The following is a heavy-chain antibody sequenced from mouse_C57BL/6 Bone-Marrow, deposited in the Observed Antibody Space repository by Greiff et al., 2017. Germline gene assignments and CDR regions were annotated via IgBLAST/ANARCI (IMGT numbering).Heavy chain of an antibody. V-gene: IGHV5-6*01. CDR3: ERQGDGYRYFDV. Sequence: EVKLVESGGDLVKPGGSLKLSCAASGFTFSSYGMSWVRQTPDTRLEWVATISSGGSYTYSPDSVQGRFTISRDNAKTTLYLQMSSLKSEDTAMYYCERQGDGYRYFDVWGTGTTGTVSS. J-gene: IGHJ1*03. D-gene: IGHD2-3*01. CDR2: ISSGGSYT. CDR1: GFTFSSYG.